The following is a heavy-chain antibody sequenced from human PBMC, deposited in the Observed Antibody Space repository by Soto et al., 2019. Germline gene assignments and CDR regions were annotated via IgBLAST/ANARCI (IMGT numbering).Heavy chain of an antibody. CDR3: ARDKDWAFDY. Sequence: QPGGSLRLSCVASGFTFSSYSLVWVRQVPGKGLEWVSYIFTTGTTMYYADSVNGRFTVSRDNARNSVFLLLNSLRAEDTAIYYCARDKDWAFDYWGQGTLVTVSS. J-gene: IGHJ4*02. D-gene: IGHD3-9*01. V-gene: IGHV3-48*03. CDR1: GFTFSSYS. CDR2: IFTTGTTM.